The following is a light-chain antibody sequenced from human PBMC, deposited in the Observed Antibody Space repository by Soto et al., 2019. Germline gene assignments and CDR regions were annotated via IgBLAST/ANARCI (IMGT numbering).Light chain of an antibody. J-gene: IGLJ3*02. CDR2: QVN. CDR1: NSDVSGYDY. V-gene: IGLV2-14*01. Sequence: QSVLTQPASVSGSPGQSITISCTGTNSDVSGYDYVSWYQHYPGKAPKLLIYQVNNRPSGVSSRFSGSKSGNTASLTFSGLQAEDEADYYCSSLTSSNTWVFGGGTKLTVL. CDR3: SSLTSSNTWV.